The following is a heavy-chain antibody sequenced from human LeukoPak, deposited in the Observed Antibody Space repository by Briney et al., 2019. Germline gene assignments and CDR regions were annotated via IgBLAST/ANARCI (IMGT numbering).Heavy chain of an antibody. V-gene: IGHV4-34*01. Sequence: ASETLSLTCAVYGGSFSGYYWSWIRQPPGKGLEWIGEINHSGSTNYNPSLKSRVTISVDTSKNQFSLKLSSVTAADTAVYYCARELGYSGSYRDAFDIWGQGTMVTVSS. CDR2: INHSGST. D-gene: IGHD1-26*01. J-gene: IGHJ3*02. CDR1: GGSFSGYY. CDR3: ARELGYSGSYRDAFDI.